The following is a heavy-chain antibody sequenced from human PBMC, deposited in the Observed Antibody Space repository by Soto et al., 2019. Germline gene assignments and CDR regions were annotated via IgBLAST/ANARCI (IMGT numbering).Heavy chain of an antibody. J-gene: IGHJ6*02. V-gene: IGHV3-30*18. CDR2: IPYDARSE. Sequence: QVQLVESGGGVVQPGRSLRLSCAASGFTFSNFGMHWVRQAPGKGLEWVALIPYDARSEHYADSVKGRFTISRDNSKNTLSLKMNSLRPEDAGIYYCAKDHFREDTYYYYGMDVWGQGTTVTV. CDR1: GFTFSNFG. D-gene: IGHD3-3*02. CDR3: AKDHFREDTYYYYGMDV.